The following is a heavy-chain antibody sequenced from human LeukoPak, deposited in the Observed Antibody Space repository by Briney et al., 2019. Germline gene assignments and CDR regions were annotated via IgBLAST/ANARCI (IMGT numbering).Heavy chain of an antibody. J-gene: IGHJ6*03. CDR3: ARGPAATTRTYYYYMDV. D-gene: IGHD2-15*01. Sequence: ASVKVSCKASGYTFTCYYMHWVRQAPGQGLEWMGWINPNSGGTNYAQKFQGRVTMTRDTSISTAYMELSRLRSDDTAVYYCARGPAATTRTYYYYMDVWGKGTTVTISS. CDR2: INPNSGGT. CDR1: GYTFTCYY. V-gene: IGHV1-2*02.